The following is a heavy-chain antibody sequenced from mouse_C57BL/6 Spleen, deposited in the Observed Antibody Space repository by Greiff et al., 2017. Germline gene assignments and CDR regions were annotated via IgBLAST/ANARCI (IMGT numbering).Heavy chain of an antibody. V-gene: IGHV1-82*01. D-gene: IGHD3-2*02. CDR2: IYPGDGDT. CDR1: GYAFSSAW. Sequence: VQLQQSGPELVKPGASVKISCKASGYAFSSAWLNWVKQRPGKGLEWIGRIYPGDGDTNYNGKFKGKATLTADKSSSTAYMQLSSLTSEDSAVDFCSSDSSGRFDYWGQGTTLTVSS. CDR3: SSDSSGRFDY. J-gene: IGHJ2*01.